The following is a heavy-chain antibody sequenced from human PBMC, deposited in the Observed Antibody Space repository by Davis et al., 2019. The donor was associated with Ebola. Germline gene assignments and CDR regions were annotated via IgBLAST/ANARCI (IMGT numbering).Heavy chain of an antibody. CDR1: GGTFSDYV. V-gene: IGHV1-69*06. J-gene: IGHJ4*02. Sequence: AASVKVSCKASGGTFSDYVVSWVRQAPGQGLEWVGGIIPKFATANYARRFQGRVNITADRSITTAYMEVTRLTSDDAAVYYCATAVRYSGTAGFDHWGRGTLVIVSS. CDR3: ATAVRYSGTAGFDH. CDR2: IIPKFATA. D-gene: IGHD5-12*01.